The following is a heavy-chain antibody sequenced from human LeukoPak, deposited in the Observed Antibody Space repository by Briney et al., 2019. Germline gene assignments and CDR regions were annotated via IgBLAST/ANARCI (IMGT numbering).Heavy chain of an antibody. CDR1: GGTFSRYA. CDR2: IIPIFGTA. D-gene: IGHD3-3*01. Sequence: SVKVSCKASGGTFSRYAISSVRQAPGQGLEWMGGIIPIFGTANSAQKFQGRVTLTADESTHTAFIERSSLRSEVTAVDCVAGDLYCSSTSCHNVLRFLEWFPPPYYYDMEGWGKVATVTVS. V-gene: IGHV1-69*01. J-gene: IGHJ6*03. CDR3: AGDLYCSSTSCHNVLRFLEWFPPPYYYDMEG.